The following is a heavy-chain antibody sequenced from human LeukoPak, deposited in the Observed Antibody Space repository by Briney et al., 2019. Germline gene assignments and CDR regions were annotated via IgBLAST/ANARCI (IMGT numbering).Heavy chain of an antibody. J-gene: IGHJ4*02. CDR2: ISRSASST. D-gene: IGHD1-20*01. V-gene: IGHV3-23*01. Sequence: GGSLRLSCAASGFTFRNYAFNWVRQAPGKGLQWVSGISRSASSTYYADSVKGRFTISRDNSRNTLYLQMNGLRPEDAAMYYCVFVGLSGINYWGQGTLVTVSS. CDR1: GFTFRNYA. CDR3: VFVGLSGINY.